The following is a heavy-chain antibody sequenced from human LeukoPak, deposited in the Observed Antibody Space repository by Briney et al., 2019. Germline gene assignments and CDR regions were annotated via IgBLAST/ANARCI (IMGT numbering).Heavy chain of an antibody. CDR2: MNPNSGNT. V-gene: IGHV1-8*01. Sequence: ASVKVSCKASGYTFTSYDINWVRQATGQGLEWMGWMNPNSGNTGYAQKFQGRVTMTRNTSISTAYMELSSLRSEDTAVYYCATDRYWGYYDSSGYYDYWGQGTLVTVSS. CDR1: GYTFTSYD. J-gene: IGHJ4*02. CDR3: ATDRYWGYYDSSGYYDY. D-gene: IGHD3-22*01.